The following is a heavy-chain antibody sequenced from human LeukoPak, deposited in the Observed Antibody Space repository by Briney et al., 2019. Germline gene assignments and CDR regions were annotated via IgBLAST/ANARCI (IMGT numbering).Heavy chain of an antibody. CDR3: ARPHSSSPYNWFDP. CDR2: IYYSGST. V-gene: IGHV4-39*01. CDR1: GGSISSSSYY. D-gene: IGHD6-13*01. Sequence: PSETLSLTCTVSGGSISSSSYYWGWIRQPPGKGLEWIGSIYYSGSTYYNPSLKSRVTISVDTSKYQFSLKLSSVTAADTAVYYCARPHSSSPYNWFDPWGQGTLVTVSS. J-gene: IGHJ5*02.